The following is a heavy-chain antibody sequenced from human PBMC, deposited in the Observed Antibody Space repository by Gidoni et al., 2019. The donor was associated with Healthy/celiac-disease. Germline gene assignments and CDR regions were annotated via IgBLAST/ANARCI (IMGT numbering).Heavy chain of an antibody. CDR1: GFTFDAYA. CDR3: AKDSILGYFQH. CDR2: ISWNSGSI. J-gene: IGHJ1*01. V-gene: IGHV3-9*01. Sequence: EVQLVESGGGLVPPGRSLRLSCAASGFTFDAYAMHWVRQAPGKGLEWVSGISWNSGSIGYADSVKGRFTISRDNAKNSLYLQMNSLRAEDTALYYCAKDSILGYFQHWGQGTLVTVSS.